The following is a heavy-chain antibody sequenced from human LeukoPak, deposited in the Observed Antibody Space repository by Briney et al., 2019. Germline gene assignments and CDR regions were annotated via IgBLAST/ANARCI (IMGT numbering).Heavy chain of an antibody. Sequence: PLETLSLTCTVSGGSISSYYWSWIRQPPGKGLEWIGYIYYSGSTNYNPSLKSRVTISVDTSKNQFSLNLSSVTAADTAVYYCARDLLSTAGYFDYWGQGTLVTVSS. CDR3: ARDLLSTAGYFDY. D-gene: IGHD6-19*01. J-gene: IGHJ4*02. CDR2: IYYSGST. CDR1: GGSISSYY. V-gene: IGHV4-59*01.